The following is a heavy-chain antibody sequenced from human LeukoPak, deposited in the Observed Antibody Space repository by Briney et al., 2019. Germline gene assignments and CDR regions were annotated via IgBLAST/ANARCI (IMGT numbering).Heavy chain of an antibody. J-gene: IGHJ4*02. Sequence: PEASVKVSCKASGYTFTTYGISWVRQAPGQGLEWMGWISAYNGNTNYAQKFQGRVTITADESTSTAYMELSSLRSEDTAVYYCASSPDYGGSYFDYWGQGTLVTVSS. CDR2: ISAYNGNT. D-gene: IGHD4-23*01. CDR1: GYTFTTYG. CDR3: ASSPDYGGSYFDY. V-gene: IGHV1-18*01.